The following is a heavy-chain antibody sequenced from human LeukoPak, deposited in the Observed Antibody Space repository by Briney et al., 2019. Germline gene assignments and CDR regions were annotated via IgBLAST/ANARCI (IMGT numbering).Heavy chain of an antibody. CDR2: INSDGSST. D-gene: IGHD5-24*01. Sequence: GGSLRLSCEVSGFTLSNHWMHWVRQTPGKGLVWVSRINSDGSSTNYADSVKGRFTISRDNAKNTLYLQMNSLRAEDTAVYYCAIMRWLQSSVDYWGQGTLVTVSS. CDR1: GFTLSNHW. V-gene: IGHV3-74*01. J-gene: IGHJ4*02. CDR3: AIMRWLQSSVDY.